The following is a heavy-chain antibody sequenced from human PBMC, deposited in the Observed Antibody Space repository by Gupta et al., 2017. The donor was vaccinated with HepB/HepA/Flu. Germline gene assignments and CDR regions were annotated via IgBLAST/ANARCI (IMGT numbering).Heavy chain of an antibody. Sequence: QVQLVQSGAEVKKPGASVKVSCKTSGYTFNHFDINWVRQAPGQGLEWMGWMNPNGFNSGYAQKFQGRVTITMDPSISTAYMELSSLTSEDTAVYYCARGVWGTYRSKSTWFDPWGQGTLVTVSS. CDR1: GYTFNHFD. D-gene: IGHD3-16*02. J-gene: IGHJ5*02. V-gene: IGHV1-8*01. CDR2: MNPNGFNS. CDR3: ARGVWGTYRSKSTWFDP.